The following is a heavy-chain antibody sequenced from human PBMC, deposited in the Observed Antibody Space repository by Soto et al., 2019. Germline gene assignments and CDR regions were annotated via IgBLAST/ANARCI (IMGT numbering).Heavy chain of an antibody. J-gene: IGHJ3*02. CDR2: ISYDGNNK. CDR3: ARMYSDDAFDI. CDR1: GSSFGSYA. V-gene: IGHV3-30-3*01. D-gene: IGHD6-13*01. Sequence: QVQLVESGGGVVQPGRSLRLSCVASGSSFGSYAMHWVRQAPGKGLEWVAVISYDGNNKYYADSVKGRFTISRDNSKNTLYLQMNSLRPEDTAVYYCARMYSDDAFDIWGQGTMVTVSS.